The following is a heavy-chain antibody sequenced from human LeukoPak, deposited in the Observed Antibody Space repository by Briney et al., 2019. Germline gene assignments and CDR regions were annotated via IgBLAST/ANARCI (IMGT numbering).Heavy chain of an antibody. D-gene: IGHD2-15*01. CDR1: GVSISSGSYY. Sequence: PSETLSLTCTVSGVSISSGSYYWSWLRQPAGKGLEWIGRIYTSGSTNYNPSLKSRVTISVDTSKTQYSLKLSPVTAADTAVYYCARERVAATNGFDYWGQGTLVTVSS. J-gene: IGHJ4*02. CDR3: ARERVAATNGFDY. CDR2: IYTSGST. V-gene: IGHV4-61*02.